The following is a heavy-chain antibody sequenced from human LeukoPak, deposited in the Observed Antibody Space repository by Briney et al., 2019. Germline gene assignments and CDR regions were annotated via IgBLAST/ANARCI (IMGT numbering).Heavy chain of an antibody. J-gene: IGHJ5*02. CDR2: IYHSGSS. CDR1: GGSISSGGYS. CDR3: ASNQLERRGYNWFDP. D-gene: IGHD1-1*01. V-gene: IGHV4-30-2*01. Sequence: SETLSLTCAVSGGSISSGGYSWSWIRQPPGKGLEWIGYIYHSGSSYYNPSLKSRVTISVDRSKNQFSLKLSSVTAADTAVYYCASNQLERRGYNWFDPWGQGTLVTVSS.